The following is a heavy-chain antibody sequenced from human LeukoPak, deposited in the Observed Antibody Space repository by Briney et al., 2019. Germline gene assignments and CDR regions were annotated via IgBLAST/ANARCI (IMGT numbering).Heavy chain of an antibody. V-gene: IGHV1-69*01. J-gene: IGHJ4*02. CDR3: AREGSVAADPLDY. Sequence: ASVKVSCKASGGTFSSYAISWVRQAPGQGLEWMGGIIPIFGTANYAQKFQGRVTITADESTSTAYMELSSLRSEDTAVYYCAREGSVAADPLDYWGQGTLVTVSS. CDR2: IIPIFGTA. CDR1: GGTFSSYA. D-gene: IGHD6-19*01.